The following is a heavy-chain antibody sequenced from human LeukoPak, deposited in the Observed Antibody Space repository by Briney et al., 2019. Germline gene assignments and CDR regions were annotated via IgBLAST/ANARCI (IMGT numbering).Heavy chain of an antibody. D-gene: IGHD1-1*01. CDR2: IKEDGSEK. CDR1: GLTVSKSW. CDR3: ATYTNWVAGDV. V-gene: IGHV3-7*01. Sequence: GGSLRLSWAASGLTVSKSWMSCVRQAPGQGLEWVAAIKEDGSEKDYVDSVKGRFTISRDNAKNSLYLQMNSLRAEDTAVYYCATYTNWVAGDVWGQGTSVSVSS. J-gene: IGHJ6*02.